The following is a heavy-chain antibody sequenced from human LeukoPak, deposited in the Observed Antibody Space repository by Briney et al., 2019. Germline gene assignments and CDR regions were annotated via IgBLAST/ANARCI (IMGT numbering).Heavy chain of an antibody. CDR3: ASPSRIAARPGWDFDI. CDR2: ICYHGST. Sequence: SETLSLHCTVSGGSISSFYWSWLRQPPGKVREWAGYICYHGSTNSHPSLKNRVTISVDTSQHQFSLKLSSVPPADTAVYYCASPSRIAARPGWDFDIWGQATMVTVPS. CDR1: GGSISSFY. J-gene: IGHJ3*02. V-gene: IGHV4-59*08. D-gene: IGHD6-6*01.